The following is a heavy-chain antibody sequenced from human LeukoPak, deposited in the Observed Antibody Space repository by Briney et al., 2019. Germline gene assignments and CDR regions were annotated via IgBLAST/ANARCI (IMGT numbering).Heavy chain of an antibody. V-gene: IGHV1-69*13. CDR2: IIPIFGTA. Sequence: ASVEVSCKASGGTFSSYAISWVRQAPGQGLEWMGGIIPIFGTANYARKFQGRVTITADESTSTAYMELSSLRSEDTAVYYCARVSDYYDSSGYYVGAFDIWGQGTMVTVSS. CDR3: ARVSDYYDSSGYYVGAFDI. CDR1: GGTFSSYA. D-gene: IGHD3-22*01. J-gene: IGHJ3*02.